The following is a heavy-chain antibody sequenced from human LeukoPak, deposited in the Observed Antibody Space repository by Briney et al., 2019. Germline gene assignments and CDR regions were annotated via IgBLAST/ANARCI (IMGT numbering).Heavy chain of an antibody. D-gene: IGHD4-17*01. Sequence: GGSLRLSCAASGFTFSSYAMSWVRQAPGRGLEWVSAISGSGGSTYYADSVKGRFTISRDNSKNTLYLQMNSLRAKDTAVYYCAKARYRDYGDYAGDAFDIWGQGTMVTVSS. CDR1: GFTFSSYA. J-gene: IGHJ3*02. CDR3: AKARYRDYGDYAGDAFDI. CDR2: ISGSGGST. V-gene: IGHV3-23*01.